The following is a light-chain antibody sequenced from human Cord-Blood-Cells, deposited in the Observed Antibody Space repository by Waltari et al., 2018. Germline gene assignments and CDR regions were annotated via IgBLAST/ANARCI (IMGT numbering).Light chain of an antibody. V-gene: IGLV2-11*01. J-gene: IGLJ1*01. CDR2: DVS. CDR3: CSYAGSYTLV. CDR1: SSDVGGYNY. Sequence: GSPGQSVTIPCTGTSSDVGGYNYVSWYQQHPGKAPKLMIYDVSKRPSGVPDRFSGSKSGNTASLTISGLQAEDEADYYCCSYAGSYTLVFGTGTKVTVL.